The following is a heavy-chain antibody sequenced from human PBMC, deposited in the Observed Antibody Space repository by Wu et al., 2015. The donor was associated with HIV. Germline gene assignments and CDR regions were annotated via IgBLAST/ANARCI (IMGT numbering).Heavy chain of an antibody. J-gene: IGHJ4*02. CDR2: ISDYERNI. CDR3: ARGRYSSNTGFFDS. V-gene: IGHV1-18*01. D-gene: IGHD3-9*01. Sequence: QVQLVQSGIEVKKSGASVKVSCKASGYNFNGFGIIWVRQAPGQGLEWMGWISDYERNIHYGQKFRGRLTLTADTITSTAFMDLRSLRSDDTAIYYCARGRYSSNTGFFDSWGQGTLVTVSS. CDR1: GYNFNGFG.